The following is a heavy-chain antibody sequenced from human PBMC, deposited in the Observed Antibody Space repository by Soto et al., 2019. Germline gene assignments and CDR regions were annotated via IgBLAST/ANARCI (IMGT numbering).Heavy chain of an antibody. CDR3: ARASPYYYYGMDV. CDR1: GGSISSGDYY. V-gene: IGHV4-30-4*01. D-gene: IGHD6-6*01. CDR2: IYYSGST. J-gene: IGHJ6*02. Sequence: SETLSLTCTVSGGSISSGDYYWSWIRQPPGKGLEWIGYIYYSGSTYYNPSLKSRVTISVDTSKNQFSLKLSSVTAADTAVYYCARASPYYYYGMDVWGQGTTVTVS.